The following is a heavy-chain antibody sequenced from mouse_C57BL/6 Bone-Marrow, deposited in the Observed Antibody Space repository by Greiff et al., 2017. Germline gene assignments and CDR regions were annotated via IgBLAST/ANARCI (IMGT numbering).Heavy chain of an antibody. D-gene: IGHD2-4*01. CDR3: ARNDYDYFDY. CDR1: GYTFTSYW. Sequence: QVQLKQPGAELVKPGASVKMSCKASGYTFTSYWITWVKQRPGQGLEWIGDIYPGSGSTNYNEKFKSKATLTVDTSSSPAYMQLSSLTSEDSAVYYCARNDYDYFDYWGQGTTLTVSS. CDR2: IYPGSGST. V-gene: IGHV1-55*01. J-gene: IGHJ2*01.